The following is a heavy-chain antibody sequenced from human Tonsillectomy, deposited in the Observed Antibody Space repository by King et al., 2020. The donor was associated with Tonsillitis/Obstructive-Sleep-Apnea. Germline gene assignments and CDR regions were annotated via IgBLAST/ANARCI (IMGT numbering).Heavy chain of an antibody. CDR2: IRSETYGGTT. Sequence: QLVQSGGGLAQPGRSLRLSCTASGFTFGDYDMNWVRQAPGKGLEWVGFIRSETYGGTTEYAASVKGRFTISRDDSKSIAYLQMNSLKTEDTAVYYCTRDRIMIFGVAINYYGRDVWGQGTTVTVSS. CDR3: TRDRIMIFGVAINYYGRDV. CDR1: GFTFGDYD. V-gene: IGHV3-49*04. D-gene: IGHD3-3*01. J-gene: IGHJ6*02.